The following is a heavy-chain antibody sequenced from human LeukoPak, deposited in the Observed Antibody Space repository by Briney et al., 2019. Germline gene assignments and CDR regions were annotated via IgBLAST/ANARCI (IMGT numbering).Heavy chain of an antibody. J-gene: IGHJ4*02. V-gene: IGHV3-23*01. CDR2: ISGSGGST. Sequence: GGSLRLSCAPSGFTFSSYAMSWVPQAPGKGLEGVSAISGSGGSTYYADSVKGGLTISRDNSKNTLYLQMNSLRAEDTAVYYCAKGIQLWLLFFDYWGQGTLVTVSS. CDR3: AKGIQLWLLFFDY. D-gene: IGHD5-18*01. CDR1: GFTFSSYA.